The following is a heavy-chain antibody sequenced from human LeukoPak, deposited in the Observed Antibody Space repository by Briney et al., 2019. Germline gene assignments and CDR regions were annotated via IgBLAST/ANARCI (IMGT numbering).Heavy chain of an antibody. J-gene: IGHJ4*02. V-gene: IGHV4-59*01. D-gene: IGHD3-10*01. CDR2: IYYSGST. Sequence: PSETLSLTCTVSGGSISSYYWSWIRQPPGKGLEWIGYIYYSGSTNYNPSLESRVTISIDTSKNQFSLKLSSVTAADTAVYYCASSFRSGNYSHYFDYWGQGSLVTVSS. CDR1: GGSISSYY. CDR3: ASSFRSGNYSHYFDY.